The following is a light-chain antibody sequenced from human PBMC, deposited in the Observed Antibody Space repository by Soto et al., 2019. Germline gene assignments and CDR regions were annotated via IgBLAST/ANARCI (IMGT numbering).Light chain of an antibody. Sequence: QSALTQPPSASGSPGQSVTISCTGTSSDVGGYNSVSWYQQHSGKAPKLMIYEVSKRPSGVPDRFSGSKSGNTASLTVSGLQAEDEADYYCSSYAGSNNLVFGGGTKLTVL. V-gene: IGLV2-8*01. J-gene: IGLJ2*01. CDR3: SSYAGSNNLV. CDR1: SSDVGGYNS. CDR2: EVS.